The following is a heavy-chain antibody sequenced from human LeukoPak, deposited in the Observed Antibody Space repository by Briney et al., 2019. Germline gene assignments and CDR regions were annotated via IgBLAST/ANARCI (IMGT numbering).Heavy chain of an antibody. V-gene: IGHV3-15*07. CDR1: GFTFSNAC. Sequence: GGSLRLSCAASGFTFSNACMNWVRQAPGKGLEWVGRIKSKTDGGTTDYAAPVKGRFTISRDDSKNTLYLQMNSLKTEDTAVYYCTTDSGFWSGSYYYYYYGMDVWGQGTTVTVSS. CDR3: TTDSGFWSGSYYYYYYGMDV. D-gene: IGHD3-3*01. CDR2: IKSKTDGGTT. J-gene: IGHJ6*02.